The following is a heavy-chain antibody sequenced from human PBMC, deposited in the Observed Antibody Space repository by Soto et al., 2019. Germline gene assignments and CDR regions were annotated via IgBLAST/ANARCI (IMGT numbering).Heavy chain of an antibody. J-gene: IGHJ4*02. V-gene: IGHV3-48*02. D-gene: IGHD1-26*01. CDR2: ISSLRSRR. CDR1: GFTFGGYS. Sequence: EVHLVESGGGLVQTGGSLRLSCAASGFTFGGYSMNWVRQAPGKGLEWISYISSLRSRRYYAESVEGRFIISRDNAKNSLYLQMNSLRHEDTALYFCVREDILRARSFDYWGQGTLVPVSS. CDR3: VREDILRARSFDY.